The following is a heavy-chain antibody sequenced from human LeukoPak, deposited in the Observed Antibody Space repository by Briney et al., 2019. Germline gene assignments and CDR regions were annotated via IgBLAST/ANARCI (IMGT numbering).Heavy chain of an antibody. CDR1: GVSIRYYY. Sequence: SEALSLTCTVPGVSIRYYYWSWLRQPPGKGLEWIGYIHYSGSTNYNPSLKSRVTILVDTSKNQFSLKLSSVTAADTAVYFCARVEEGYGSGRRENYYYYYMDVWGKGTTVTISS. D-gene: IGHD3-10*01. J-gene: IGHJ6*03. V-gene: IGHV4-59*01. CDR2: IHYSGST. CDR3: ARVEEGYGSGRRENYYYYYMDV.